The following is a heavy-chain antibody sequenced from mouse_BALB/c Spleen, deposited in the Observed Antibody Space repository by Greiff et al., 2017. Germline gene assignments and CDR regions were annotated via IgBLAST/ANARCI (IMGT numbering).Heavy chain of an antibody. CDR1: GYTFTSYW. V-gene: IGHV1-69*02. CDR2: IYPSDSYT. J-gene: IGHJ2*01. D-gene: IGHD1-1*02. Sequence: VQLQQPGAELVRPGASVKLSCKASGYTFTSYWINWVKQRPGQGLEWIGNIYPSDSYTNYNQKFKDKATLTVDKSSSTAYMQLSSPTSEDSAVYYCTRSYGGDYWGQGTTLTVSS. CDR3: TRSYGGDY.